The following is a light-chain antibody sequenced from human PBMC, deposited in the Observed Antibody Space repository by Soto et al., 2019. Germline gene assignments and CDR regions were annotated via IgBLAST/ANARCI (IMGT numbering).Light chain of an antibody. CDR3: HHINSYPFT. CDR1: QDINNY. J-gene: IGKJ3*01. Sequence: DLQLTQSPSFVSASVGDRVTITFRASQDINNYLAWYQQKPGKALQLLIYAASSLQTRVTSTFSGSGSGAAVALTISNLQAEGFATYYCHHINSYPFTVGPRTSVDI. V-gene: IGKV1-9*01. CDR2: AAS.